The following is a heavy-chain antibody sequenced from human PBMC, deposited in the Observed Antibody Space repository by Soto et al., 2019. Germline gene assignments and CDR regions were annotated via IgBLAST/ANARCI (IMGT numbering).Heavy chain of an antibody. V-gene: IGHV3-11*05. CDR2: ISSSSSYT. CDR3: ARDHYGPGWFDP. J-gene: IGHJ5*02. CDR1: GFTFSDYY. Sequence: QVQLVESGGGLVKPGGSLRLSCEASGFTFSDYYMSWIRQAPGKGLEWVSYISSSSSYTNYADSVKGRFTIARDNAKNSLYLQMISLRAEDTAVYYCARDHYGPGWFDPWGQGTLVTVSS. D-gene: IGHD3-10*01.